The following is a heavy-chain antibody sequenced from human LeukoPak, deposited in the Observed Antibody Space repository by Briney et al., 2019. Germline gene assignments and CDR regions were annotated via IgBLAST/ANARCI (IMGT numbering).Heavy chain of an antibody. Sequence: SETLSLTCTVSGGSISSYYWSWIRQPPGKRLECIGYVYYRGNTNSNPSLKSRVTISVDASKNQFSLRLSSVTAADTAVYHCARDLEYSYGRYFDYWGQGTLVTVSS. CDR3: ARDLEYSYGRYFDY. CDR2: VYYRGNT. D-gene: IGHD5-18*01. V-gene: IGHV4-59*01. CDR1: GGSISSYY. J-gene: IGHJ4*02.